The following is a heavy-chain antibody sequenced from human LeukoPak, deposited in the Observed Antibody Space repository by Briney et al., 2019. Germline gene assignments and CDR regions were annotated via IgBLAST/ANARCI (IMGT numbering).Heavy chain of an antibody. CDR2: ISGSGGDT. Sequence: GRSLRLSCAASGFTFSTYAMTWVRQAPGKGLEWVSAISGSGGDTFYADSVKGRFTISRDNSKNTMYLQMNSLRAEDTATYYCAKGPVVPVATYYFDYWGQGTLVTVSS. J-gene: IGHJ4*02. CDR1: GFTFSTYA. V-gene: IGHV3-23*01. D-gene: IGHD2-2*01. CDR3: AKGPVVPVATYYFDY.